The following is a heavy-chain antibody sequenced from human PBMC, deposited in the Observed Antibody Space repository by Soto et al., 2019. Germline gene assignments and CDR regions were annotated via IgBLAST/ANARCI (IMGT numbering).Heavy chain of an antibody. J-gene: IGHJ3*02. CDR3: ARQATGSSSWYYYDAFDI. CDR1: GGSISSYY. V-gene: IGHV4-59*08. Sequence: SETLSLTCTVSGGSISSYYWSWIRQPPGKGLEWIGYIYYSGSTNYNPSLKSRVTISVDTSKNQFSLKLSSVTAADTAVYYCARQATGSSSWYYYDAFDIWGQGTMVTVSS. D-gene: IGHD6-13*01. CDR2: IYYSGST.